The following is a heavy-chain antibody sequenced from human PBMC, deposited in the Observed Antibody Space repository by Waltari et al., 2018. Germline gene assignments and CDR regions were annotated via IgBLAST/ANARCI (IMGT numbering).Heavy chain of an antibody. D-gene: IGHD5-18*01. CDR1: MFPFSTYT. J-gene: IGHJ4*02. CDR2: ITGSGLTT. V-gene: IGHV3-23*01. CDR3: AKEWEDTAMVAYYFDS. Sequence: EVHLLESGGGLVQPGGSLRLSCTTSMFPFSTYTYTWVLQAPGKGLEWVSAITGSGLTTYYADSVKGRFTVSRDNSRNTVFLQMNTLRGDDTAVYYCAKEWEDTAMVAYYFDSWGQGTLVTVSS.